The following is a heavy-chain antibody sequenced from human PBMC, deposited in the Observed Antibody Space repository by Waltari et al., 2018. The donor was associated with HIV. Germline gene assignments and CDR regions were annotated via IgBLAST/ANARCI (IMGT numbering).Heavy chain of an antibody. J-gene: IGHJ2*01. CDR1: GGTFGNYA. CDR3: ARGPLLGVYHWYFDL. Sequence: QVQLVQSGAEVKKPGSSVKVSCKASGGTFGNYAISWVRQAPGQGLEWMGGIIPMFGSTNYAQNFLGRVTISADEVTSTAYMELSSLTSEDTALYYCARGPLLGVYHWYFDLWGRGTLVTVSS. D-gene: IGHD6-6*01. V-gene: IGHV1-69*01. CDR2: IIPMFGST.